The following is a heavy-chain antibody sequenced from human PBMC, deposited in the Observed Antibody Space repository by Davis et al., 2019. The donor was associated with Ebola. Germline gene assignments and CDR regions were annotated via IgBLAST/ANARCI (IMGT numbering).Heavy chain of an antibody. CDR3: ARGVAVALNWYFDL. CDR1: VGTFSSYA. J-gene: IGHJ2*01. D-gene: IGHD6-19*01. CDR2: IIPIFGTA. Sequence: SVKVSCQASVGTFSSYAISWVRQAPGQGLEWLGGIIPIFGTANHAQKFQGRVTITADESTSTAYMELSSLRSDDTAVYYCARGVAVALNWYFDLWGRGTLVTVSS. V-gene: IGHV1-69*13.